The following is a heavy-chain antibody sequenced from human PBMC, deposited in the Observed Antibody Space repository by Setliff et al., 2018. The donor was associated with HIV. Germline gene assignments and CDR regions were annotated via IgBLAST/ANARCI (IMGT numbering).Heavy chain of an antibody. J-gene: IGHJ4*02. CDR2: IYYSGST. Sequence: SETLSLTCTVSGGSISSHYWSWIRQPPGKGLEWIGYIYYSGSTTYNPSLKSRVAISVDTSKNQFSLKLTSVTAADTAVYYCARDQRTAVAGTYYWGQGTLVTVSS. V-gene: IGHV4-59*11. CDR3: ARDQRTAVAGTYY. D-gene: IGHD6-19*01. CDR1: GGSISSHY.